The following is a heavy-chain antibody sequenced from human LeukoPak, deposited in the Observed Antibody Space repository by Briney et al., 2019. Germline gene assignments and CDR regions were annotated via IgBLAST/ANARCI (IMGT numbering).Heavy chain of an antibody. J-gene: IGHJ4*02. Sequence: GGSLRLSCAASGFTFSSYGMHWVRQAPGKGLEWVALIWYDGSNKYYADSVKGRLTISRENSKNTLYLQMNSLRAEDTAVYYCAREGPRGNSQFDYWGQGTLVTVSS. CDR3: AREGPRGNSQFDY. CDR1: GFTFSSYG. CDR2: IWYDGSNK. V-gene: IGHV3-33*01. D-gene: IGHD2/OR15-2a*01.